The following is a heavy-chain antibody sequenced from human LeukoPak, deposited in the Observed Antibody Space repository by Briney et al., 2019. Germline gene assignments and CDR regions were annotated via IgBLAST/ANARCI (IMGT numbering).Heavy chain of an antibody. CDR3: AREEGPYVVSSTYFDY. J-gene: IGHJ4*02. V-gene: IGHV3-23*01. D-gene: IGHD2-2*01. CDR1: GFTFSGYA. Sequence: GGSLRLSCAASGFTFSGYAMSWVRQAPGKGLEWVSGISGSGGSTYYADSVKGRFTISRDNSKNTLYLQMNSLRAEDTAVYYCAREEGPYVVSSTYFDYWGQGTLVTVSS. CDR2: ISGSGGST.